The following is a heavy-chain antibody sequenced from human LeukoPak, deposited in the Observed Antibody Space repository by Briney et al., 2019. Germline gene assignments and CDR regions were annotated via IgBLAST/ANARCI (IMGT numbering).Heavy chain of an antibody. J-gene: IGHJ4*02. V-gene: IGHV1-69*13. CDR1: GGTFSSYA. D-gene: IGHD1-14*01. Sequence: GASVKVSCEASGGTFSSYAISWVRQAPGQGLEWMGGIIPIFGTANYAQKFQGRVTITADESTSTAYMELSSLRSEDTAIYYCAITGQPYHTSFDYWGQGTLVTVSS. CDR2: IIPIFGTA. CDR3: AITGQPYHTSFDY.